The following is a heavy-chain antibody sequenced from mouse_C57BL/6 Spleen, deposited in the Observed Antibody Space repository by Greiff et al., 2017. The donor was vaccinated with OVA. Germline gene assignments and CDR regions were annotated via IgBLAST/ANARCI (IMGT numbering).Heavy chain of an antibody. J-gene: IGHJ2*01. Sequence: EVMLVESGGDLVKPGGSLKLSCAASGFTFSSYGMSWVRQTPDTRLEWVATISSGGSYTYYPDSVKGRFTISRDNAKNTQYLQMSSLKSEDTAMYYCARHGYYYDSSYLKVYFDYWGQGTTLTVSS. CDR2: ISSGGSYT. CDR3: ARHGYYYDSSYLKVYFDY. D-gene: IGHD1-1*01. V-gene: IGHV5-6*01. CDR1: GFTFSSYG.